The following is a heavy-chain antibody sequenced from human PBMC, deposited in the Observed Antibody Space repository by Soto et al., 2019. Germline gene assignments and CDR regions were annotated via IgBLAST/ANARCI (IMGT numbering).Heavy chain of an antibody. V-gene: IGHV3-23*01. CDR2: ISGSDGKT. J-gene: IGHJ1*01. CDR3: ARWSYLDY. CDR1: GLSFGSYE. Sequence: GALRLSCAASGLSFGSYELSWVRQAPGKGLEWVSTISGSDGKTFYADSVKGRFSISRDTSQSTLYLQMNSLRADDTAMYYCARWSYLDYWPQGTRVTVTS. D-gene: IGHD3-10*01.